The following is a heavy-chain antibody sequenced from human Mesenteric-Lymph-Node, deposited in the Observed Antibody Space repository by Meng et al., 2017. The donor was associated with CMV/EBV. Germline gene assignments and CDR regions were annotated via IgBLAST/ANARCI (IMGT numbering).Heavy chain of an antibody. Sequence: LRLSCTVSGGSISSGGDYWTWIRQHPGKGLEWIGYVYNSMSALYKPSLKSRVTISVDTSKNQFSLKLTSVSAADTAMYYCAREDALTPEGFDIWGQGTMVTVSS. CDR2: VYNSMSA. CDR1: GGSISSGGDY. V-gene: IGHV4-31*03. D-gene: IGHD1-14*01. CDR3: AREDALTPEGFDI. J-gene: IGHJ3*02.